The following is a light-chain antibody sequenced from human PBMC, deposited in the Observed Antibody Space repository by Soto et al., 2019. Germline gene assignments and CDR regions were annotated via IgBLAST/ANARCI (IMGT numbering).Light chain of an antibody. CDR3: QSYDSSLSGYV. CDR1: SSNIGAGYD. V-gene: IGLV1-40*01. CDR2: VNT. J-gene: IGLJ1*01. Sequence: QSVLTQPPSVSGAPGQRVTISCTGSSSNIGAGYDVHWYQQLPGTAPKLLIYVNTNRPSGVPDRFSGSKSGTSASLAITGLQAEDEADYYCQSYDSSLSGYVFGTGTKVNV.